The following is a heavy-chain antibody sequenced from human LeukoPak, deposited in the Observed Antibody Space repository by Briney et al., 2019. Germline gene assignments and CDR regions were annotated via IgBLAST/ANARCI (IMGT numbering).Heavy chain of an antibody. CDR1: GXSISSYY. CDR3: ARDPGSSWYRFDY. CDR2: IYYSGST. V-gene: IGHV4-59*01. J-gene: IGHJ4*02. Sequence: SETLSLTCTVSGXSISSYYWSWIRQPPGKGLEWIGYIYYSGSTNYNPSLKSRVTISVDTSKNQFSLKLSSVTAADTAVYYCARDPGSSWYRFDYWGQGTLVTVSS. D-gene: IGHD6-13*01.